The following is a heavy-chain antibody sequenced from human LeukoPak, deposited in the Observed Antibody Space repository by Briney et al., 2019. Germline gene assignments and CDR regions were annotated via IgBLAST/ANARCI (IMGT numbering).Heavy chain of an antibody. J-gene: IGHJ4*02. CDR1: GFTFSSYT. CDR2: ISPSGDIT. Sequence: GGSLRLSCAASGFTFSSYTMAWVRQRPGKGLEWVSTISPSGDITQYADSVRGNFTISRDNSESTLFLQMTSLRAEDTAVYYCARKSSGHYPFDCWGQGALVTVSS. CDR3: ARKSSGHYPFDC. D-gene: IGHD3-22*01. V-gene: IGHV3-23*01.